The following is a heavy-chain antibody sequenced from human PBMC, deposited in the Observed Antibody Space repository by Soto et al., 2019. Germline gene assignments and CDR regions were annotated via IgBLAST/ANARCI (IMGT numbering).Heavy chain of an antibody. D-gene: IGHD3-3*01. Sequence: SETLSLTCTVSGGSISSSSYYWGWIRQPPGKGLEWIGSIYYSGSTYYNPSLKSRVTISVDTSKNQFSLKLSSVTAADTAVYYCVRHSSRFKGWFDPWGQGTLVTVSS. V-gene: IGHV4-39*01. CDR1: GGSISSSSYY. CDR2: IYYSGST. CDR3: VRHSSRFKGWFDP. J-gene: IGHJ5*02.